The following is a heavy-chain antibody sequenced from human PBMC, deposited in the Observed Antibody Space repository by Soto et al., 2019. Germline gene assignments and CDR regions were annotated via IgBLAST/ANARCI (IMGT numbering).Heavy chain of an antibody. CDR3: AATTKPMDY. CDR2: ISNDGINT. J-gene: IGHJ4*02. Sequence: QVQLVESGGGVVQPGRSLRLSCAASGFAFSTYAMHWVRQAPGKGLEWVAIISNDGINTYYIDSVKGRFTISRDNSKNKIYLQMNRLRPEDMAVYVCAATTKPMDYWGQGTLVTVSS. CDR1: GFAFSTYA. V-gene: IGHV3-30-3*01. D-gene: IGHD1-1*01.